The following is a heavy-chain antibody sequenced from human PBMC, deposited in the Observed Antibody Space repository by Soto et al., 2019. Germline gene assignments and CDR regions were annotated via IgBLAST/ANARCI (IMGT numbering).Heavy chain of an antibody. CDR1: GYTFTNYG. CDR3: ARAPENTPVGDFDF. CDR2: ISAYNGDT. D-gene: IGHD5-18*01. J-gene: IGHJ4*02. V-gene: IGHV1-18*01. Sequence: ASVKVSCKASGYTFTNYGVTWVRQAPGQGLEWMGWISAYNGDTSYAQKLQGRVTMTTDTSTTTAYMELKSLTSDDTAVYYCARAPENTPVGDFDFWGQGTLVTVSS.